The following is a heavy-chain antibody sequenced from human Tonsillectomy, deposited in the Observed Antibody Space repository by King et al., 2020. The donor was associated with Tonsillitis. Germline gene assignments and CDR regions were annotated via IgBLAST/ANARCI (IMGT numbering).Heavy chain of an antibody. CDR2: DNGSGGST. V-gene: IGHV3-23*04. CDR3: AKDRANSVSDSDSGLYY. CDR1: GFTFSIYP. Sequence: VQLVESGGGLVQPGGSLRLSCAVSGFTFSIYPMTWVRQAPGQGLEWVSSDNGSGGSTYYADSVKGRFTITRDIFKNTLYLEKKSLRAKDTAVYYCAKDRANSVSDSDSGLYYWGQGTLVTVSS. J-gene: IGHJ4*02. D-gene: IGHD5/OR15-5a*01.